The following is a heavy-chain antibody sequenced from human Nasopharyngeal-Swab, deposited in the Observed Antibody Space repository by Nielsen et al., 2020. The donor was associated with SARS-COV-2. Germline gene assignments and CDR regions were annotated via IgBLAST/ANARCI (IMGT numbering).Heavy chain of an antibody. CDR3: GRISPHDLHIDS. CDR1: GFSLSTSGMC. CDR2: IDWGDDK. J-gene: IGHJ5*01. Sequence: SGPTLLKPTQTLRLTCTFSGFSLSTSGMCVTWVRQPPGKALEWLALIDWGDDKYYSTSLKTRLTISKDTSNNQVVLTMANMDPGDTATYYCGRISPHDLHIDSWGQGTLVTVSS. D-gene: IGHD2-21*02. V-gene: IGHV2-70*20.